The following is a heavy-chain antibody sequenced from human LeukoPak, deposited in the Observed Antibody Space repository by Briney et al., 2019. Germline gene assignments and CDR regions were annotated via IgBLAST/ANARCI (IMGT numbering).Heavy chain of an antibody. J-gene: IGHJ5*02. V-gene: IGHV4-61*02. CDR1: GGSISSGSYY. CDR2: IYTSGST. D-gene: IGHD5-12*01. Sequence: PSQTLSLTCTVSGGSISSGSYYWRWIRQPAGKGLEWIGRIYTSGSTNYNPSLKSRVTISVDTSKNQFSLKLSSVTAADTAVYYCARDLAFDPWGQGTLVTVSS. CDR3: ARDLAFDP.